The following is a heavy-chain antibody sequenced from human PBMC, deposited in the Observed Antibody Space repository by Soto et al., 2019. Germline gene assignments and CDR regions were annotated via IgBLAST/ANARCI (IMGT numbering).Heavy chain of an antibody. CDR2: ITSGSDYI. D-gene: IGHD5-12*01. V-gene: IGHV3-21*01. CDR3: ARVDGYTYPNDY. CDR1: GFTFSAYS. Sequence: GGSLRLSCAASGFTFSAYSMSWVRQAPGKGLEWVSSITSGSDYIFYADSLKGRFTISRDNAKNSLYLQMHSLRAEDTAFYYWARVDGYTYPNDYWGQGTLVTVSS. J-gene: IGHJ4*02.